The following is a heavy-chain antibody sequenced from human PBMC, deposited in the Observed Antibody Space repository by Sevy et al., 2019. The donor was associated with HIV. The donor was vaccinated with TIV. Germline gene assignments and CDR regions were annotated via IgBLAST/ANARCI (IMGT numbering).Heavy chain of an antibody. CDR1: GGSISSGGYY. Sequence: SETLSLACTVSGGSISSGGYYWSWIRQHPGKGLEWTGYIYYSGSTYYNPSLKSRVTKSVDTSKNQFSLKLSSVTAADTAVYNCARGEWGRFGDKRRNEQFDYWGQGTLVTVSS. V-gene: IGHV4-31*03. D-gene: IGHD3-10*01. CDR2: IYYSGST. CDR3: ARGEWGRFGDKRRNEQFDY. J-gene: IGHJ4*02.